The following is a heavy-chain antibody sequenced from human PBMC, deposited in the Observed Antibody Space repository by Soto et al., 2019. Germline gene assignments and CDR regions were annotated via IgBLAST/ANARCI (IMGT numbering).Heavy chain of an antibody. J-gene: IGHJ5*02. CDR1: GASVSSYY. Sequence: QVQLQQSGPGLVRPSETLSLSCSVSGASVSSYYWSWVRQPPGKGLEWIGYIYYIGAYNYNPSLKSRVTISVDTSKNQFSLKLTSATAADTAVYYCARTPETRDGLDPWGQGTLVTVSS. CDR2: IYYIGAY. CDR3: ARTPETRDGLDP. D-gene: IGHD1-7*01. V-gene: IGHV4-59*02.